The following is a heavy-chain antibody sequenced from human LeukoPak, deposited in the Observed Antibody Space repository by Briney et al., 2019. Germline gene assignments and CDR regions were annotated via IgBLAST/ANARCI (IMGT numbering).Heavy chain of an antibody. V-gene: IGHV3-23*01. CDR3: AKATYCGGDCFYWYFDL. CDR2: ICGGGGST. J-gene: IGHJ2*01. CDR1: GFTFCSYA. Sequence: GGSLRLSCAASGFTFCSYAMSWVRQAPGKGLEWVSTICGGGGSTYYADSVKGRFTISRDNSKNTLYLQMNSLRAEDTAVYYCAKATYCGGDCFYWYFDLWGRGTLVTVSS. D-gene: IGHD2-21*02.